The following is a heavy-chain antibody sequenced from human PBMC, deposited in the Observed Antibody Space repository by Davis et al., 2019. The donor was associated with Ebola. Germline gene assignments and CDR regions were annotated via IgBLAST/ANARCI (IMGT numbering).Heavy chain of an antibody. CDR3: AREHREGYQNGEFDY. CDR1: GGSISSSSYY. J-gene: IGHJ4*02. Sequence: MPSETLSLTCTVSGGSISSSSYYWGWIRQPPGKGLEWIGSIYYSGSTYYNPSLKSRVTISVDTSKNQFSLELSSVTAADTAVYYCAREHREGYQNGEFDYWGLGTLVTVSS. V-gene: IGHV4-39*07. D-gene: IGHD5-24*01. CDR2: IYYSGST.